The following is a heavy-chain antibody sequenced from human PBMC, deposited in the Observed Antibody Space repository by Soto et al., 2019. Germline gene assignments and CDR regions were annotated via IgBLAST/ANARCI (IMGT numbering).Heavy chain of an antibody. V-gene: IGHV3-23*01. Sequence: PGGSLRLSCAASGFTFSSYAMSWVRQAPGKGLEWVPAISGSGGSTYYADSVKGRFTISRDNSKNTLYLQMNSLRAEDTAVYYCTYTYYYDSSGYVGYYFDYWGQGTLVTVSS. D-gene: IGHD3-22*01. J-gene: IGHJ4*02. CDR3: TYTYYYDSSGYVGYYFDY. CDR1: GFTFSSYA. CDR2: ISGSGGST.